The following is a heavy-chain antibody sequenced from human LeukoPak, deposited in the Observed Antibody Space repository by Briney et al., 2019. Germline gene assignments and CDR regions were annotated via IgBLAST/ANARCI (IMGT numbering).Heavy chain of an antibody. CDR2: IKEDCSIK. D-gene: IGHD4-17*01. Sequence: GGSLRLSCAASGFSFSGHWMNWVRQAPGKGLEWVANIKEDCSIKQYVDSVKGRFTISRDNAQSSLFLQMNSLRGEDTAVYYCARGPSTTLTTRWGQGTLVAVSS. CDR1: GFSFSGHW. J-gene: IGHJ4*02. CDR3: ARGPSTTLTTR. V-gene: IGHV3-7*01.